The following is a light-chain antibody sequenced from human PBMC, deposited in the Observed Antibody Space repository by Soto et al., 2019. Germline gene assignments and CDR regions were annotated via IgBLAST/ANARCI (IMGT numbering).Light chain of an antibody. J-gene: IGKJ5*01. V-gene: IGKV3-20*01. Sequence: EVVLTQSPDTLSLPPGERATLSCRASQSISSYLAWYQQKPGQAPRLLIYDASSRATGIPDRFSGSGSGTDFTLTISRLEPEDFAVYYCQQYGSSPITFGQGTRLETK. CDR1: QSISSY. CDR3: QQYGSSPIT. CDR2: DAS.